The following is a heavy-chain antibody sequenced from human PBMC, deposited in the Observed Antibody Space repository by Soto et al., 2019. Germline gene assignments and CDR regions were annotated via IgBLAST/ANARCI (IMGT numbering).Heavy chain of an antibody. J-gene: IGHJ6*02. D-gene: IGHD3-3*01. CDR3: ARLRFYDFWSALVPMDV. CDR2: IHYTGNT. V-gene: IGHV4-61*03. CDR1: GGSVSSGTYQ. Sequence: QVQLQESGPWLVKPSETLSLTCTVSGGSVSSGTYQWSWIRQSPGKGLEWIGYIHYTGNTNYNPSLKSLVSISVNTSMNHFSLKLTSMTAVATALYFCARLRFYDFWSALVPMDVWGQGTAVTVSS.